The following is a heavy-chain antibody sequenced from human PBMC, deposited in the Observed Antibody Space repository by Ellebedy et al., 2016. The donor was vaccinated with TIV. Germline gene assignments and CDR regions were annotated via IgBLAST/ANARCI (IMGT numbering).Heavy chain of an antibody. V-gene: IGHV4-39*07. J-gene: IGHJ4*02. D-gene: IGHD3-10*01. CDR1: GDSVTNSQYY. Sequence: SETLSLXXTVSGDSVTNSQYYWGWIRQPPGKGLEWLGNVYYSGDTFYSPSLEGRVTISMDTSANRLSLKLTSLTAADTAVYYWSRGTWGWVLIRVAPGSYFDHWGQGARVTVSS. CDR3: SRGTWGWVLIRVAPGSYFDH. CDR2: VYYSGDT.